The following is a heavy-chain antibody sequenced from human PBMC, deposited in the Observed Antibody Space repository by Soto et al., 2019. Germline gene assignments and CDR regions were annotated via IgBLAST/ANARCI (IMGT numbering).Heavy chain of an antibody. CDR3: ARGFSWFGELIASDY. J-gene: IGHJ4*02. V-gene: IGHV1-3*01. Sequence: ASVKVSCKASGYTFTSYAMHWVRQAPGQRLEWMGWINAGNGNTKYSQKFQGRVTITRDTSASTAYMELSSLRSEDTAVYYCARGFSWFGELIASDYWGQGTLVTVSS. D-gene: IGHD3-10*01. CDR1: GYTFTSYA. CDR2: INAGNGNT.